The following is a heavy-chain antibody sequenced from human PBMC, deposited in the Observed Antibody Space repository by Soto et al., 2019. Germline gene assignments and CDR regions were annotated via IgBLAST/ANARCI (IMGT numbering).Heavy chain of an antibody. J-gene: IGHJ3*02. CDR3: ECWSGTAFAESAFDI. CDR2: VYYSGST. V-gene: IGHV4-59*01. Sequence: SETLSLTCTVSGASISNYYWTWIRQPPGKGLEWIGYVYYSGSTNYNPSLKSRVTISVDTSKNQFSLKLSSVTAADTAVYYCECWSGTAFAESAFDIWGQGTMVTVS. CDR1: GASISNYY. D-gene: IGHD1-1*01.